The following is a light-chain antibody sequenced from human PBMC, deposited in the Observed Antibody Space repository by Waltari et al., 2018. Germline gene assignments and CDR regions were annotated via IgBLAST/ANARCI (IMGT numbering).Light chain of an antibody. V-gene: IGLV2-14*01. CDR3: CSYTSSSILYV. CDR1: SSDVGGYNY. J-gene: IGLJ1*01. Sequence: QSALTQPASVSGSPGQSITISCTGTSSDVGGYNYVSWYQQHPGKAPKVMIYEVSNRPAGVSKRFSGSKSGNTASLTISGLQAEDEAEYYCCSYTSSSILYVFGTGTKVTVL. CDR2: EVS.